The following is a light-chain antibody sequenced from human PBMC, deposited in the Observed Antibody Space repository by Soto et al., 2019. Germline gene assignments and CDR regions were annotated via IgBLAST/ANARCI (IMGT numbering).Light chain of an antibody. Sequence: IQMTQSPSTLSASVGDGVTITCRASQNIGTSLAWYQQKPGKAPKLLIYKASTLKSGVPSRFSGSGSGTEFTLTISSLQPDDFATYYCQHYNSYSEAFGQVTKVAIK. V-gene: IGKV1-5*03. J-gene: IGKJ1*01. CDR2: KAS. CDR1: QNIGTS. CDR3: QHYNSYSEA.